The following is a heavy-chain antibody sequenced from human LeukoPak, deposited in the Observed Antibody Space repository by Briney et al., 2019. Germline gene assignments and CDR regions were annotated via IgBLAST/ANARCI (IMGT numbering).Heavy chain of an antibody. CDR1: GFAFSRYI. CDR3: ARAGNCSSNSCDGGIEY. CDR2: ISTTSTYI. Sequence: PGGSLRLSCAASGFAFSRYIMNWVRPAAARGLEGVSFISTTSTYIYYADSVKGRFTVSRDKSKNLLYLQMDTLSVEDTAVYYCARAGNCSSNSCDGGIEYWGQGTLVTVSS. D-gene: IGHD2-2*01. J-gene: IGHJ4*02. V-gene: IGHV3-21*06.